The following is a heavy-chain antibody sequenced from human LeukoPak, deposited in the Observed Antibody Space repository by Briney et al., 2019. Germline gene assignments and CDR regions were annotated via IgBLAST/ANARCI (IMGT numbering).Heavy chain of an antibody. CDR3: ARRANVLRYFDWLLDY. Sequence: KPSETLSLTCTVSGGSISSRSYYWGWIRQPPGKGLEWIGSIYYSGSTYYNPSLKSRVTISVDTSKNQFSLKLSSVTAADTAVYYCARRANVLRYFDWLLDYWGQGTLVTVSS. CDR2: IYYSGST. D-gene: IGHD3-9*01. J-gene: IGHJ4*02. V-gene: IGHV4-39*01. CDR1: GGSISSRSYY.